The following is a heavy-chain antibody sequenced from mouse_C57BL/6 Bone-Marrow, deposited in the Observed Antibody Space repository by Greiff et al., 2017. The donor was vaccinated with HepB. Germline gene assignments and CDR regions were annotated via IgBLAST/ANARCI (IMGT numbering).Heavy chain of an antibody. J-gene: IGHJ2*01. CDR1: GYTFTDYY. V-gene: IGHV1-76*01. Sequence: VQRVESGAELVRPGASVKLSCKASGYTFTDYYINWVKQRPGQGLEWIARIYPGSGNTYYNEKFKGKATLTAEKSSSTAYMQLSSLTSEDSAVYFCARSEDGFPDYWGQGTTLTVSS. CDR3: ARSEDGFPDY. CDR2: IYPGSGNT. D-gene: IGHD2-3*01.